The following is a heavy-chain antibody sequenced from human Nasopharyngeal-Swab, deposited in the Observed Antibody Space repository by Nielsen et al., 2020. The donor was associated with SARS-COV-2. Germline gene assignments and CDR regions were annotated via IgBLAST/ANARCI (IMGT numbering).Heavy chain of an antibody. Sequence: SVQVSCKASRYTFTNYDINWVRQATGQGLEWMGWMNANSGNIGYAQKFQGRVTMNRNTSISTAYMALSSLRSEDTAVYFCARGGSIAFDPWGQGTLVTVSS. V-gene: IGHV1-8*01. CDR2: MNANSGNI. CDR3: ARGGSIAFDP. D-gene: IGHD6-6*01. CDR1: RYTFTNYD. J-gene: IGHJ5*02.